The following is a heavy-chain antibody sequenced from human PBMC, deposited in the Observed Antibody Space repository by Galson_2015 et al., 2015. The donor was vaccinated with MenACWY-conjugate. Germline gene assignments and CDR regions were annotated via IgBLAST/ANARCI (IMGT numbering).Heavy chain of an antibody. J-gene: IGHJ4*02. Sequence: SLRLSCAASRFIFSSYGMHWVRQAPGKGLEWVAVISYDGSDTYYADSVKGRFTISRDNSKNTMYLQMNSLRTEDTAIYYCAKDGLLGLVILGYVDNWDQGTLVTVSS. CDR1: RFIFSSYG. CDR2: ISYDGSDT. V-gene: IGHV3-30*18. D-gene: IGHD3/OR15-3a*01. CDR3: AKDGLLGLVILGYVDN.